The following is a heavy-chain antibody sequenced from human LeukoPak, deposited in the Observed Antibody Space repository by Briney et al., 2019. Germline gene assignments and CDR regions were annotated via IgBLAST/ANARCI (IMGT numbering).Heavy chain of an antibody. CDR3: ARQGYSSSSRFDY. D-gene: IGHD6-6*01. CDR2: IYPGDSDT. CDR1: GYTFTNYW. Sequence: GESLKISCKGSGYTFTNYWIGWVRQMPGKGLEWMGIIYPGDSDTRYSPSFQGQVTISADKSITTAYLQWSSLKASDAAMYYCARQGYSSSSRFDYWGQGTLVTVSS. V-gene: IGHV5-51*01. J-gene: IGHJ4*02.